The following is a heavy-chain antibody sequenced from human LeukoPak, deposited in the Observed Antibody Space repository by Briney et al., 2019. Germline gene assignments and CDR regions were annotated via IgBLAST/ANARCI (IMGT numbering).Heavy chain of an antibody. J-gene: IGHJ4*02. Sequence: GGSLRLSCAASGFTVSNSFMSWIRQAPGKGLEWVSVIYSDGTSYYADSVRARFSISRDNSKNSLYLQMNSLRVEDTAMYYCTKTGGPWDWGQGTLVTVSS. CDR3: TKTGGPWD. D-gene: IGHD7-27*01. V-gene: IGHV3-53*01. CDR1: GFTVSNSF. CDR2: IYSDGTS.